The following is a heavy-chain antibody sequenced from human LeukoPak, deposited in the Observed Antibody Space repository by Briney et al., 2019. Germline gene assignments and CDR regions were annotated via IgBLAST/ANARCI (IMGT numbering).Heavy chain of an antibody. CDR2: ITNTGGST. V-gene: IGHV3-23*01. D-gene: IGHD6-13*01. CDR1: GFTFSSYA. Sequence: GGSLRLFCAASGFTFSSYAMSWVRQAPGEGLEWVSAITNTGGSTYYADSVKGRFTISRDNSKNTVYLQMNSLRAEDTAVYYCAKGSSGSRPYYCDHWGQGTLVTVSS. J-gene: IGHJ4*02. CDR3: AKGSSGSRPYYCDH.